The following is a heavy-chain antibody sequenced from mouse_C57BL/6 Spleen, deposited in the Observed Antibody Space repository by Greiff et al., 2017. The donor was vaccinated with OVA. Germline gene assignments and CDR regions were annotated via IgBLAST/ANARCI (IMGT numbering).Heavy chain of an antibody. V-gene: IGHV14-4*01. Sequence: VQLQQSGAELVRPGASVKLSCTASGFNIKDDYMHWVKQRPEQGLEWIGWIDPENGDTEYASKFQGKATITADTSSNTAYLQLSSLTSEDTAVYYCTLAYYSNYRFAYWGQGTLVTVSA. D-gene: IGHD2-5*01. J-gene: IGHJ3*01. CDR2: IDPENGDT. CDR3: TLAYYSNYRFAY. CDR1: GFNIKDDY.